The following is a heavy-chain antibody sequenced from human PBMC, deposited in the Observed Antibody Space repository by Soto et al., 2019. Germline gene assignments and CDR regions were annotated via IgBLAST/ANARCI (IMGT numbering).Heavy chain of an antibody. CDR2: IYHSGST. CDR3: AKRSLRRLRFVETH. J-gene: IGHJ4*02. D-gene: IGHD3-3*01. V-gene: IGHV4-4*02. CDR1: GDSMTNTNW. Sequence: SSETLSLTCAVSGDSMTNTNWWSWVRQPPGKGLEWIGEIYHSGSTNYNPSLRSRVTMSVDKSKNQFSLNLTSVTAADTAVYYCAKRSLRRLRFVETHWGQGTLVTVS.